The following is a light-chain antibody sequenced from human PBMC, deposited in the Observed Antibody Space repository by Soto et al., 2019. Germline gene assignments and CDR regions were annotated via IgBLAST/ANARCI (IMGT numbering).Light chain of an antibody. CDR2: GAS. V-gene: IGKV1-39*01. CDR3: QQSYTTPPT. J-gene: IGKJ1*01. Sequence: DIQMTQSPSSLSASVGDRVTITCRASQSISSYLNWYQQMPGKAPKLLMYGASSLQSGVPSRFSGSGSGTDFTLTISSLQPEDFATYFCQQSYTTPPTFGQGTKVEIK. CDR1: QSISSY.